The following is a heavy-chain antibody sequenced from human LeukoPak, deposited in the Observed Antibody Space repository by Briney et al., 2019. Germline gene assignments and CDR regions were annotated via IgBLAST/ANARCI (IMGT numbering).Heavy chain of an antibody. CDR1: GGPISNRTCY. CDR3: ARRAVVAAAVSYFDY. Sequence: PSETLSPTCSVSGGPISNRTCYWGWIRQPPGKGLEWIGGVYYTGTTYYSPSLNSRVTVSIDTSNKQFSLRLTSVTAADTAVYYCARRAVVAAAVSYFDYWGQGILVTVSS. V-gene: IGHV4-39*01. J-gene: IGHJ4*02. D-gene: IGHD2-2*01. CDR2: VYYTGTT.